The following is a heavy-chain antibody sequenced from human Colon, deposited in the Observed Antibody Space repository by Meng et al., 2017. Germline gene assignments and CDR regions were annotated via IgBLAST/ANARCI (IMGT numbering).Heavy chain of an antibody. CDR3: AGDSSGYNWLDP. J-gene: IGHJ5*02. D-gene: IGHD6-19*01. Sequence: QVQLQESGPGLVKPSETLSLTCTVSGGSISNYYGSWIRQPPGKGLEWIGYIYYSGTTNYNPSLKSRVTISIDTSKNQFSLKLNSVTAADTAVYYCAGDSSGYNWLDPWGQGTLVTVSS. V-gene: IGHV4-59*01. CDR2: IYYSGTT. CDR1: GGSISNYY.